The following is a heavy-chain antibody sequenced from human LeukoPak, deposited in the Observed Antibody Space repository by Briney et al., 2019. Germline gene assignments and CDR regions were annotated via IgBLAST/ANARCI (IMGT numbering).Heavy chain of an antibody. J-gene: IGHJ4*02. D-gene: IGHD1-26*01. Sequence: GGSLRLSCAASGFTVSSDWTYWVRQVPGKGPVWVSRTNPDGTYIDYADSVKGRFTISRDDAKNTVYLQMNSLRADDTALYYCSKYLGLWDRGTLVTVSS. CDR1: GFTVSSDW. CDR2: TNPDGTYI. V-gene: IGHV3-74*01. CDR3: SKYLGL.